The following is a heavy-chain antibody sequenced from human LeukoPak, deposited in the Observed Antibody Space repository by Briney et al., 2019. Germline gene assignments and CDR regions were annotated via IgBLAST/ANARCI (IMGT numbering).Heavy chain of an antibody. CDR1: GGSISSYY. J-gene: IGHJ4*02. CDR3: ARVNEHDYPDLPFDY. D-gene: IGHD4-11*01. CDR2: IYTSGST. V-gene: IGHV4-4*09. Sequence: SETLSLTCTVSGGSISSYYWSWIRQPPGKGLEWIGYIYTSGSTNYNPSLKSRVTTSVDTSKNQFSLKLSSVTAADTAVYYCARVNEHDYPDLPFDYWGQGTLVTVSS.